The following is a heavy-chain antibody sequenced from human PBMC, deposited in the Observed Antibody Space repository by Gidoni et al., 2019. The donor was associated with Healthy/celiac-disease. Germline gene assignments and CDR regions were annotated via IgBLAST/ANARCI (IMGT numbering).Heavy chain of an antibody. CDR1: GVTFSRHS. CDR3: ARDPTPRLEPLPCWFDP. V-gene: IGHV3-21*01. D-gene: IGHD1-1*01. CDR2: ISSSSSYI. Sequence: EVQRVEYGGGRVAPGGSLRLCCAASGVTFSRHSINCVREAPGNGLELCSSISSSSSYIYDADSVKGRFTISRDNAKNSLYLQMNSLRAEDTAVYYCARDPTPRLEPLPCWFDPWGQGTLVTVSS. J-gene: IGHJ5*02.